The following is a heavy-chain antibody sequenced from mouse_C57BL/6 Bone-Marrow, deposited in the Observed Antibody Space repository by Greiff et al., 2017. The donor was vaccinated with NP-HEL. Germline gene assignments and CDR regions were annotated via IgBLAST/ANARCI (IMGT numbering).Heavy chain of an antibody. CDR2: INSDGGST. CDR1: EYEFPSHD. V-gene: IGHV5-2*01. J-gene: IGHJ4*01. Sequence: EVHLVESGGGLVQPGESLKLSCESNEYEFPSHDMSWVRKTPEKRLELVAAINSDGGSTYYPDTMERRFIISRDNTKKTLYLQMSSLRSEDTALYYCARHDTTVVAFYAMDYWGQGTSVTVSS. CDR3: ARHDTTVVAFYAMDY. D-gene: IGHD1-1*01.